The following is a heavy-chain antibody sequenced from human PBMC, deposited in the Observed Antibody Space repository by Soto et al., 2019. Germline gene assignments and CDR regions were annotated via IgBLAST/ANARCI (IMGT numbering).Heavy chain of an antibody. CDR1: GFTFSSYG. D-gene: IGHD4-17*01. CDR3: AREWYGDYLYYYGMDV. J-gene: IGHJ6*02. V-gene: IGHV3-33*01. CDR2: IWYDGSNK. Sequence: GGSLRLSCAASGFTFSSYGMHWVRQAPGKGLEWVAVIWYDGSNKYYADSVKGRFTISRDNSKNTLYLQMNSLRAEDTAVYYCAREWYGDYLYYYGMDVWGQGTTVTVSS.